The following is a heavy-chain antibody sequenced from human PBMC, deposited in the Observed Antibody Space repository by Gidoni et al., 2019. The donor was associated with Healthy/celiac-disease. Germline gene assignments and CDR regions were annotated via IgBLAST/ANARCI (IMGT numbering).Heavy chain of an antibody. CDR3: ARDRQRYYYYGLDV. CDR1: GFTFSTYA. J-gene: IGHJ6*02. V-gene: IGHV3-30*01. Sequence: QVQLVEYGGGVVQPGRSLRLSCAASGFTFSTYAMHWVAVISYDESNKYYADSVKGRFTISRDNSKNTLYLQMNSLRAEDTAVYYCARDRQRYYYYGLDVWGQGTTVTVSS. CDR2: ISYDESNK.